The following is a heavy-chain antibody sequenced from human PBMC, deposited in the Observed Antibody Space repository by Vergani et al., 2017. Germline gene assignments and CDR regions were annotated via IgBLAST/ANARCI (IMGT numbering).Heavy chain of an antibody. Sequence: VQLVESGGGLVQPGKSLRLSCAASGSNVRNSGLHWVRQAPGKGLEWVAAVSFDGRDKYYGDSVRERFTISRDNSNNMLYLQMNSLRDEDTAIYYCAKGTAVAHQHIEYWGQGTLVTVSS. CDR2: VSFDGRDK. J-gene: IGHJ4*02. V-gene: IGHV3-30*18. CDR3: AKGTAVAHQHIEY. CDR1: GSNVRNSG. D-gene: IGHD1-7*01.